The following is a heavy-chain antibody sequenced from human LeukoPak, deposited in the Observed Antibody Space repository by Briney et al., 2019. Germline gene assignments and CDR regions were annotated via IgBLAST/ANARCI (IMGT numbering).Heavy chain of an antibody. CDR1: EYTFTSYD. Sequence: ASVKVSCKASEYTFTSYDINWVRQATGQGLEWMGWMNPNSGNTGYAQKFQGRVTMTRNTSISTAYMELSSLRSEDTAVYYCARVYSSSWYSYYYGMDVWGQGTTVTVSS. D-gene: IGHD6-13*01. V-gene: IGHV1-8*01. CDR2: MNPNSGNT. CDR3: ARVYSSSWYSYYYGMDV. J-gene: IGHJ6*02.